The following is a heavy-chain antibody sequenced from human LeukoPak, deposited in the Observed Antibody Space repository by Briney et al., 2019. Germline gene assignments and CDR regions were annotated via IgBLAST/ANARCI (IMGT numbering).Heavy chain of an antibody. CDR2: INPSGGST. D-gene: IGHD5-18*01. CDR3: AREGSLLQLKGNYYYYYYMDV. CDR1: GYTFTSYY. J-gene: IGHJ6*03. V-gene: IGHV1-46*01. Sequence: GASVKVSCKASGYTFTSYYMHWVRQAPGQGLEWMGIINPSGGSTSYAQKFQGRVTMTRDMSTSTVYMELSSLRSEDTAVYYCAREGSLLQLKGNYYYYYYMDVWGKGTTVTISS.